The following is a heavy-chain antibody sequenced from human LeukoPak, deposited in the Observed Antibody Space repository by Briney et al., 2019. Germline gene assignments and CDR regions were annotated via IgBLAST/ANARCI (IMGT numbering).Heavy chain of an antibody. Sequence: GGSLRLSCATSGFTFSTSVMNWVRQAPGKGLEWVSTINYSGGSTYYADSVKGRFTISRDNSKNTLYMQMNSLRAEDTAVYYCARHFEGYSYGPCFDYWGQGTLVTVSS. CDR2: INYSGGST. J-gene: IGHJ4*02. D-gene: IGHD5-18*01. CDR1: GFTFSTSV. V-gene: IGHV3-23*01. CDR3: ARHFEGYSYGPCFDY.